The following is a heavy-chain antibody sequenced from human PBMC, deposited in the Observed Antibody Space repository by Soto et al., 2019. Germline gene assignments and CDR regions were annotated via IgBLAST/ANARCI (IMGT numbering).Heavy chain of an antibody. CDR2: IDPSDSYT. J-gene: IGHJ6*02. Sequence: TGESLKISCKGSGYSFASYWISWVRQMPGKGLEWMGRIDPSDSYTKYSPSFQGHVTISVDKSISTAYLQWSSLKASDTAMYYCARHWVLYDYDDVWGQGATVTVSS. CDR3: ARHWVLYDYDDV. V-gene: IGHV5-10-1*01. CDR1: GYSFASYW. D-gene: IGHD3-16*01.